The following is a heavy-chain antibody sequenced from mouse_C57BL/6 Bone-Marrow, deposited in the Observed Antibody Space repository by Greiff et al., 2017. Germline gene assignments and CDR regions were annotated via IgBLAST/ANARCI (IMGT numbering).Heavy chain of an antibody. J-gene: IGHJ4*01. D-gene: IGHD2-4*01. Sequence: QVQLQQPGAELVKPGASVKLSCKASGYTFTNYWMHWVKQRPGQGLEWIGMMHPNGGSPDYNEKFKSEATLSVDKSSRTAYMELSSLTSEDSAVYYGARAYDYADDTMDYWGQGTSVTVSA. V-gene: IGHV1-64*01. CDR2: MHPNGGSP. CDR1: GYTFTNYW. CDR3: ARAYDYADDTMDY.